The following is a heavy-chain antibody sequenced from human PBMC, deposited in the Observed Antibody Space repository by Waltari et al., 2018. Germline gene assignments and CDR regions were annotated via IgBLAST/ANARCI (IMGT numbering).Heavy chain of an antibody. CDR1: EFTFSSYA. CDR2: ISGSGGNT. J-gene: IGHJ4*02. CDR3: AKELGVAGLLDY. D-gene: IGHD6-19*01. V-gene: IGHV3-23*01. Sequence: EVQLLESGGGLVQPGGSLRLSCAASEFTFSSYAMNWVRQAPGKGLEWVSTISGSGGNTYYADSVKGRFTISRDNSKNTLYLQMNSLRAEDTAVYYCAKELGVAGLLDYWGQGTLVTVSS.